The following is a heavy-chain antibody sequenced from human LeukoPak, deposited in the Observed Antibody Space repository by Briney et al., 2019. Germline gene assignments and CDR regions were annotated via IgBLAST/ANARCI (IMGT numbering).Heavy chain of an antibody. Sequence: PGGSLRLSCAASGFTPSSYGMNWVRQAPGKGLEWVAFIRYDESNKYHADSVKGRFSVSRDNSKNTLYLQMNSLRAEDTAVYYCAKDGFQHWGQGTLVTVSS. CDR3: AKDGFQH. CDR2: IRYDESNK. V-gene: IGHV3-30*02. CDR1: GFTPSSYG. J-gene: IGHJ1*01.